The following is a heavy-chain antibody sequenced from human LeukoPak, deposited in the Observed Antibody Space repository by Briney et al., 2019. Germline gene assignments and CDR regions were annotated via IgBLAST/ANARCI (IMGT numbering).Heavy chain of an antibody. J-gene: IGHJ4*02. CDR3: ARGYYDFWSGYLDY. CDR1: GYTFTSYD. V-gene: IGHV1-8*01. D-gene: IGHD3-3*01. Sequence: WASVKVSCKASGYTFTSYDINWVRQATGQGPEWIGWMNPNSGNTGYAQKLQGRVTMTTDTSTSTAYMELRSLRSDDTAVHYCARGYYDFWSGYLDYWGQGTLATVSS. CDR2: MNPNSGNT.